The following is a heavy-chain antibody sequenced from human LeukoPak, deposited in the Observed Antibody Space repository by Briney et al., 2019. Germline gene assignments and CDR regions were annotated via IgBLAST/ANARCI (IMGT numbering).Heavy chain of an antibody. CDR3: ARQYYYDSSGYYVGGAFDI. V-gene: IGHV4-39*01. CDR2: VYYSGTT. CDR1: GGSISSSGYY. D-gene: IGHD3-22*01. Sequence: KPSETLSLXCTVSGGSISSSGYYWGWNRQPPGKGLEWIGTVYYSGTTYYNPSLKSRVTISVDTSKNQFSLNLSCVTAADTAMYYCARQYYYDSSGYYVGGAFDIWGQGTMVTVSS. J-gene: IGHJ3*02.